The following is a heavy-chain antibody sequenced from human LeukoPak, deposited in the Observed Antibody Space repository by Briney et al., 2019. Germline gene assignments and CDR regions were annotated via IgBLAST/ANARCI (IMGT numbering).Heavy chain of an antibody. CDR2: ISRSGGST. D-gene: IGHD3-10*01. V-gene: IGHV3-23*01. Sequence: GGSLRLSCAASAFTFNTYAMSWVRQAPGKGLEWVSAISRSGGSTYYADSVKGRFTISRDNAKNSLYLQMNSLRAEDTAAYYCASRGKEGSGAWGQGTLVTVSS. CDR1: AFTFNTYA. CDR3: ASRGKEGSGA. J-gene: IGHJ5*02.